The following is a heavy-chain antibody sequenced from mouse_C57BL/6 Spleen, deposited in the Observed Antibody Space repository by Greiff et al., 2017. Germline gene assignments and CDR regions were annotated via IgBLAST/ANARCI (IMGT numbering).Heavy chain of an antibody. V-gene: IGHV1-9*01. Sequence: QVQLQQSGAELMKPGASVKLSCQATCYTFTGYWIEWVKQRPGHGLEWIGEILPGSGSTNYNEKFKGKATFTADTSSNTAYMQLSSLTTEDSAIYYCARGPTYYSNHVGEFDYWGQGTTLTVSS. CDR1: CYTFTGYW. J-gene: IGHJ2*01. D-gene: IGHD2-5*01. CDR2: ILPGSGST. CDR3: ARGPTYYSNHVGEFDY.